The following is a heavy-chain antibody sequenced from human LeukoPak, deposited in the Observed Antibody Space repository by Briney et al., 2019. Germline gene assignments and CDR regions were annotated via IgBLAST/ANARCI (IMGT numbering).Heavy chain of an antibody. CDR2: ISYDGSNK. Sequence: GRSLRLSCAASGFTFSSYGMHWVRQAPGKGLEWVAVISYDGSNKYYADSVKGRFTISRDNTKNSLYLQMNSLRAEDTAVYYCARVGYCSTTSCYWRAFDYWGQGTLVTVSS. D-gene: IGHD2-2*01. CDR1: GFTFSSYG. CDR3: ARVGYCSTTSCYWRAFDY. V-gene: IGHV3-30*03. J-gene: IGHJ4*02.